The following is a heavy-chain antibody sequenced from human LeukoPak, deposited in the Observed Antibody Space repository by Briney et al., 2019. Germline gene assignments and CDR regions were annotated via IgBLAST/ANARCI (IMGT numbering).Heavy chain of an antibody. CDR1: GYIFTHYG. V-gene: IGHV1-18*01. J-gene: IGHJ5*02. CDR3: ARDLRFIAADGVNNWFDP. D-gene: IGHD6-13*01. CDR2: INTYNGDT. Sequence: GASVKVSCRSSGYIFTHYGISWVRQVPGQGREWMGGINTYNGDTMYAQKFQDRVTMSPDPSTGTGYMDLRSLRSHDTAVYFCARDLRFIAADGVNNWFDPWGQGTLVIVSS.